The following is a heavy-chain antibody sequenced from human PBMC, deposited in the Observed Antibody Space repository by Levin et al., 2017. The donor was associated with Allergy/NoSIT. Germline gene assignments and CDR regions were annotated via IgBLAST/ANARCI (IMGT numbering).Heavy chain of an antibody. CDR1: GYSFTSYW. CDR3: ASGTVYSTSWAWFDS. J-gene: IGHJ5*01. Sequence: GESLKISCKGSGYSFTSYWISWVRQMPGKGLEWMGRIDPSDSYTKYSPSFQGHVTISADKSISTAYLQWSSLKASDTAMYYCASGTVYSTSWAWFDSWGQGTLVTVSS. CDR2: IDPSDSYT. D-gene: IGHD6-13*01. V-gene: IGHV5-10-1*01.